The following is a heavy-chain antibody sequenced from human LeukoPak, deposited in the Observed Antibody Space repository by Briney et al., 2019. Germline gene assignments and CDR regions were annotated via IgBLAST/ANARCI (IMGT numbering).Heavy chain of an antibody. D-gene: IGHD3-22*01. CDR1: GFTFSSYS. Sequence: GRSLRLSCAASGFTFSSYSMNWVRQAPGKGLEWVSSISSSSSYIYYADSVKGRFTISRDNAKNSLYLQMNSLRAEDTAVYYCARDPYYDSSGYYLRAFDIWGQGTMVTVSS. CDR3: ARDPYYDSSGYYLRAFDI. CDR2: ISSSSSYI. V-gene: IGHV3-21*01. J-gene: IGHJ3*02.